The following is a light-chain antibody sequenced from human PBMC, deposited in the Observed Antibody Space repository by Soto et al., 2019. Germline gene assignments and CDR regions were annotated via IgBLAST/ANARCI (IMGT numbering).Light chain of an antibody. Sequence: AIQLTQSPSSLSASLGDRVTITCRASQDIRSALGWYQQKPGKVPKLLIYAASTLQSGVPSRFSGSGSGTDFTLTISSLQPEDFATYYCQQYDSYSPTFGQGTKVEIK. CDR1: QDIRSA. CDR2: AAS. V-gene: IGKV1-6*01. J-gene: IGKJ1*01. CDR3: QQYDSYSPT.